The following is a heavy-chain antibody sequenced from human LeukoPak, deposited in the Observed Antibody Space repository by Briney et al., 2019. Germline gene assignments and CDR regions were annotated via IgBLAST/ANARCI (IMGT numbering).Heavy chain of an antibody. CDR3: ARGPRIADYFDY. D-gene: IGHD6-13*01. CDR2: IIPIFGTA. Sequence: GASVKVSCKASGGTFSSYAISWVRQAPGQGLEWMGGIIPIFGTANYAQKFQGRVTITADKSTSTAYMELNSLRAEDTAVYYCARGPRIADYFDYWGQGTLVTVSS. J-gene: IGHJ4*02. CDR1: GGTFSSYA. V-gene: IGHV1-69*06.